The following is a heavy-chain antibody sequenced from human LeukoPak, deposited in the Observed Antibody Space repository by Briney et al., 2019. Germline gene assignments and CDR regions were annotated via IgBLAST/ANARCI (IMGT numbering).Heavy chain of an antibody. Sequence: SETLSLTCTVSGGSISSYYWSWIRQPPGKGLEWIGYIYYSGSTNYNPSLKSRVTISVDTSKNQFSLKLSSVIAADTAVYYCARARGAFDIWGQGTMVTVSS. V-gene: IGHV4-59*01. CDR1: GGSISSYY. J-gene: IGHJ3*02. CDR2: IYYSGST. CDR3: ARARGAFDI.